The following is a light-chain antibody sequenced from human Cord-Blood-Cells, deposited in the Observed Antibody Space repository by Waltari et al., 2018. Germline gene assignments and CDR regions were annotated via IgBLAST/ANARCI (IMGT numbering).Light chain of an antibody. Sequence: AIRMTQSPSSFSASPGDRVTITCRASQGISSYLAWYQQKPGKAPKLLIYAASTLQSGVPSRFSGSGSGTDFTLTISCLQSEDFATYYCQQYYRGYSFGQGTKLEIK. V-gene: IGKV1-8*01. J-gene: IGKJ2*03. CDR3: QQYYRGYS. CDR2: AAS. CDR1: QGISSY.